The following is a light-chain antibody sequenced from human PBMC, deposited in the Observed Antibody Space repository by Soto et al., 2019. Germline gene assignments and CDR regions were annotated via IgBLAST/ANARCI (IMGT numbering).Light chain of an antibody. V-gene: IGKV1-17*01. CDR3: LQHSGFPYT. CDR1: QGISND. CDR2: AAS. J-gene: IGKJ2*01. Sequence: DIQMTQSPSSLSASVGDRVTITCRASQGISNDLSWYQQKPGKAPRRLMYAASTLHSGVPSRFSGSGSGTEFTLTISSLQPADFATYYCLQHSGFPYTSGQGTKLEIK.